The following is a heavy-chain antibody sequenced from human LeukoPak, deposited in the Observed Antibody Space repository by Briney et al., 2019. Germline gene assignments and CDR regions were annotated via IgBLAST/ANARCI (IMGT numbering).Heavy chain of an antibody. CDR3: ARDRWCVYISLDGSHETPYY. V-gene: IGHV1-18*01. CDR2: ISAYNGNT. Sequence: GASVKVSCKASGYTFTSYGISWVRQAPGQGLEWMGWISAYNGNTNYAQKLQGRVTMTTDTSTSTAYMELRSLRSDDTAVFYCARDRWCVYISLDGSHETPYYWGQGTLVTVSS. J-gene: IGHJ4*02. D-gene: IGHD1-26*01. CDR1: GYTFTSYG.